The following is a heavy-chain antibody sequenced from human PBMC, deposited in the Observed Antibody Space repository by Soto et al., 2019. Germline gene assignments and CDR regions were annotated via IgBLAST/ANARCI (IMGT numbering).Heavy chain of an antibody. CDR3: ARVAPAVPSYGMGV. D-gene: IGHD2-2*01. J-gene: IGHJ6*02. CDR2: IYHSGST. Sequence: QLQLQESGSGLVKPSQTLSLTCAVSGGSISSGGYSWSWIRQPPGKGLEWIGYIYHSGSTYYNPSLTSLVTISVDRSKNQFSLKLSSVTAGDTAVYYCARVAPAVPSYGMGVWGQGTTVTVSS. CDR1: GGSISSGGYS. V-gene: IGHV4-30-2*01.